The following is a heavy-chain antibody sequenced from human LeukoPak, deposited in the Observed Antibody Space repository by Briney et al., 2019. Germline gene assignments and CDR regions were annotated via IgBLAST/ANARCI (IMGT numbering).Heavy chain of an antibody. CDR3: ARLSSGWSRTDY. Sequence: GGSLRLSCAASGFTFSTYAMSWVRQAPGKGLEWVSHFGGSGGTIYYADSVKGRFTISRDNTKNSLFLQMNSLRAEDTAVYYCARLSSGWSRTDYWGQGTLVTVSS. D-gene: IGHD6-19*01. CDR2: FGGSGGTI. J-gene: IGHJ4*02. CDR1: GFTFSTYA. V-gene: IGHV3-23*01.